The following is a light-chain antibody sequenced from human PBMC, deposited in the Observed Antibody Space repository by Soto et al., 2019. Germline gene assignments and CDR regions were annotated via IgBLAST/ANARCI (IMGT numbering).Light chain of an antibody. V-gene: IGKV3D-20*01. CDR2: DAS. J-gene: IGKJ5*01. Sequence: EIVLTQSPATLSLSPGERATLSYWSSQSVSSNYLAWYQQKPGLGPRLLIYDASNRASGIPDRFSGSGSGTDCTLTIRRLEPEDFAVYYCQQYGTSLSITFGQGTRLEIK. CDR3: QQYGTSLSIT. CDR1: QSVSSNY.